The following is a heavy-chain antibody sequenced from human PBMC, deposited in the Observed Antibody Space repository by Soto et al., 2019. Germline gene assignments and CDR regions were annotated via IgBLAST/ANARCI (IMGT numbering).Heavy chain of an antibody. D-gene: IGHD3-3*01. Sequence: GVSLRLSCAASGFTFSSYAMHWVRKAPGKGLEYVSAISSNGVSTYYANSVKGRFTISRDNSKNTMYLQMGSLRAEDKAVYFCARGGFDFWSAYYPGFDSWGQGTLVTVSS. V-gene: IGHV3-64*01. CDR2: ISSNGVST. J-gene: IGHJ4*02. CDR3: ARGGFDFWSAYYPGFDS. CDR1: GFTFSSYA.